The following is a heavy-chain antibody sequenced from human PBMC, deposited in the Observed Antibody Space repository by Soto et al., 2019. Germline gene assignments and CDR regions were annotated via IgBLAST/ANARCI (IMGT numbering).Heavy chain of an antibody. CDR3: AKDLRYYYDSSAPQN. CDR1: GFTFSSYA. V-gene: IGHV3-23*01. J-gene: IGHJ4*02. CDR2: ISGSGGST. D-gene: IGHD3-22*01. Sequence: GGPLRLSCAASGFTFSSYAMSWVRQAPGKGLEWVSAISGSGGSTYYADSVKGRFTISRDNSKNTLYLQMNSLRAEDTAVYYCAKDLRYYYDSSAPQNWGQGTLVTVSS.